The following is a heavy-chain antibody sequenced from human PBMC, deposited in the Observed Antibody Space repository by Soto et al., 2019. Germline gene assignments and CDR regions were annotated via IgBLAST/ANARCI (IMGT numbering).Heavy chain of an antibody. CDR2: IWYDASKQ. CDR1: GFSFSVYG. Sequence: GGSLRLSCETSGFSFSVYGMHWVRQAPGKGLEWVAVIWYDASKQFYAASVEGRFTISRDNSKAILYLQMNSLRAEDTAVYYCAAWAEGATEVHWGQGTLVTV. J-gene: IGHJ4*02. V-gene: IGHV3-33*01. CDR3: AAWAEGATEVH. D-gene: IGHD2-15*01.